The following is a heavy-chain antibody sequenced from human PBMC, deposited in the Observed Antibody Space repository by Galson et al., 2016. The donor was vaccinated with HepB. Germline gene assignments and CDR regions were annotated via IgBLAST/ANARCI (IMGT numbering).Heavy chain of an antibody. CDR3: AKARPPGITH. Sequence: SLRLSCAASGFTLNTYAMTWVRQAPGKGLEWVSAISGSGAGTYYSDSVKGRFTISRANSRNTLFLQMTNLSAEDTALYYCAKARPPGITHWGQGVRVTVSS. CDR1: GFTLNTYA. J-gene: IGHJ4*02. D-gene: IGHD3-10*01. V-gene: IGHV3-23*01. CDR2: ISGSGAGT.